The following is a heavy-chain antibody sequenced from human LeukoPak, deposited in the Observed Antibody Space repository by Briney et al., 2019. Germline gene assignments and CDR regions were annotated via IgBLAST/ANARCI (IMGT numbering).Heavy chain of an antibody. V-gene: IGHV3-23*01. CDR2: ISGSGGST. CDR1: GFTFSSYA. Sequence: GGSLRLSCAASGFTFSSYAMSWVRQAPGKGLEWVSAISGSGGSTYYADSVKGRFTISRDNSKNTLYLQMNSLRAEDTAVYYCARDTYYYDSSGYFRYFQHWGQGTLVTVSS. CDR3: ARDTYYYDSSGYFRYFQH. D-gene: IGHD3-22*01. J-gene: IGHJ1*01.